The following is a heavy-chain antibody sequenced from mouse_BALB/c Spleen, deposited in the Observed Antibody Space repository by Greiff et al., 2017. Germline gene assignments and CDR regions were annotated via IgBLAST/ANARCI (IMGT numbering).Heavy chain of an antibody. V-gene: IGHV2-9-2*01. Sequence: VKVVESGPGLVAPSQSLSITCTVSGFSLTSYDISWIRQPPGKGLEWLGVIWTGGGTNYNSAFMSRLSISKDNSKSQVFLKMNSLQTDDTAIYYCVREPYYYGSRYYFDYWGQGTTLTVSS. CDR3: VREPYYYGSRYYFDY. CDR1: GFSLTSYD. CDR2: IWTGGGT. D-gene: IGHD1-1*01. J-gene: IGHJ2*01.